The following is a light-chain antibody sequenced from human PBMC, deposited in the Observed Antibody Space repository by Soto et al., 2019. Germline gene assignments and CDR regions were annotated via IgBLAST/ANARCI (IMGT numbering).Light chain of an antibody. CDR2: EVT. J-gene: IGLJ1*01. CDR1: RRDVGAYNY. V-gene: IGLV2-14*01. Sequence: QSALTQPASVSGSPGQSIAISCTGTRRDVGAYNYVSWYQQHPGKSPKLMISEVTNRPSGVSDRFSGSKSGNTASLTISGLQAEDEADYYCSSFTSRFTFVFGTGTKLTVL. CDR3: SSFTSRFTFV.